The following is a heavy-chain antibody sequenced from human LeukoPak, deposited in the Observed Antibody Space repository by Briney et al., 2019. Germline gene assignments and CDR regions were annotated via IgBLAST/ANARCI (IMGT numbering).Heavy chain of an antibody. J-gene: IGHJ4*02. D-gene: IGHD6-6*01. V-gene: IGHV1-69*04. CDR3: ARGQLVVVY. CDR1: GFTFSSYA. Sequence: GGSLRLSCAASGFTFSSYAISWVRQAPGQGLEWMGRIIPILGIANYAQKFQGRVTITADKSTSTAYMELSSLRSEDTAVYYCARGQLVVVYWGQGTLVTVSS. CDR2: IIPILGIA.